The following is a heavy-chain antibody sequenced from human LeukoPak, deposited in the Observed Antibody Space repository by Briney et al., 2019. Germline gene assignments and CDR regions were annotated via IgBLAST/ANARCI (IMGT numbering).Heavy chain of an antibody. CDR3: ARYNGDLTGGFDY. Sequence: ASVTVSLTASGYTFTNYYIHWVRQAQGQGREWKGIINPAGASTRYAQKFQGRVTMTKDTSTSTVYMYLIILRSEDTAVYYCARYNGDLTGGFDYWGQGTLVTVSS. V-gene: IGHV1-46*01. CDR2: INPAGAST. J-gene: IGHJ4*02. D-gene: IGHD4-17*01. CDR1: GYTFTNYY.